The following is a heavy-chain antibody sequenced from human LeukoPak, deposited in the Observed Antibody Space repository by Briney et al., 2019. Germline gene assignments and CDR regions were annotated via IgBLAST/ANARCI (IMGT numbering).Heavy chain of an antibody. CDR1: GFTFSSNA. J-gene: IGHJ4*02. V-gene: IGHV3-23*01. Sequence: GGSLRLSCAASGFTFSSNAMSWVRQAPGKGLEWVSVISGSGGSTYYADSVKGRLTISRDNSKNTLYLQMNSLRAEDTAVYYCAKPYSGYDIMIGWGQGTLVTVSS. D-gene: IGHD5-12*01. CDR3: AKPYSGYDIMIG. CDR2: ISGSGGST.